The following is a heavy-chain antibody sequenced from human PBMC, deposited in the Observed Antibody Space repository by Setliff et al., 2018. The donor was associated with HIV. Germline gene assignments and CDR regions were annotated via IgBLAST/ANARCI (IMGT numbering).Heavy chain of an antibody. V-gene: IGHV3-15*01. CDR2: IKSKTNGGTT. CDR3: TTDLSAPLTFFSDSSRFV. J-gene: IGHJ4*02. D-gene: IGHD3-22*01. Sequence: LRLSCTASGFTFSDAWMTWVRQAPGKGLEWVGRIKSKTNGGTTDFSAPVKGRFTISRDDSENTLYLQMNNLKAEDTAVYYCTTDLSAPLTFFSDSSRFVWGQGTLVTVSS. CDR1: GFTFSDAW.